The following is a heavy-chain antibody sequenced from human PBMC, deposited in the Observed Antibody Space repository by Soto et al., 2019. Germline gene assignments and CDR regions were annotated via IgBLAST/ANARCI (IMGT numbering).Heavy chain of an antibody. CDR1: GGSISSSNW. D-gene: IGHD3-10*01. CDR2: IYHSGNT. J-gene: IGHJ4*02. V-gene: IGHV4-4*02. Sequence: SETLSLTCAVSGGSISSSNWWSWVRQPPGKGLEWIGEIYHSGNTNYNPSLKSRVTMAVDKSRNQFSLKLSSVTAADTAVYYCARRWGEGRVDDWGQGTLVTVSS. CDR3: ARRWGEGRVDD.